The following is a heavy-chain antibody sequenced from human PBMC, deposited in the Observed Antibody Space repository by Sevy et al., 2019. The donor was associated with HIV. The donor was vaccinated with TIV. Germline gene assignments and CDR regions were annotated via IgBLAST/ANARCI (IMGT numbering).Heavy chain of an antibody. J-gene: IGHJ4*02. CDR3: ARGSLYNGGELGTDYLDS. CDR2: IVPIFGQE. Sequence: ASVKVSYKISGGTFGSYTINWVREAPGQGLEWMGGIVPIFGQENCPQKFQGRVTITVDGSRKTDFMDLSSLTSDDTAVYFCARGSLYNGGELGTDYLDSWGQGTLVTVSS. D-gene: IGHD3-16*01. CDR1: GGTFGSYT. V-gene: IGHV1-69*13.